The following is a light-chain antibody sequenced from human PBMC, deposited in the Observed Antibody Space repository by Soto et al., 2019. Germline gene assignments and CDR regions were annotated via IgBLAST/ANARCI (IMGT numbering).Light chain of an antibody. CDR1: QSISSW. Sequence: DIQMTQSPSTLSASVEDRVTITCRASQSISSWLAWYQHKPGKAPKLLIYKASSLESGVPSRVSGSGSGTEFTLTISSLQPDDFATYYCQQYNSYPLTFGGGTKVETK. CDR3: QQYNSYPLT. V-gene: IGKV1-5*03. J-gene: IGKJ4*01. CDR2: KAS.